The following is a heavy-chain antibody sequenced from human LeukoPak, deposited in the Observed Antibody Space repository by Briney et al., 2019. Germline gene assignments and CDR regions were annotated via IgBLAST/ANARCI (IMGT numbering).Heavy chain of an antibody. D-gene: IGHD6-19*01. J-gene: IGHJ4*02. CDR3: ATIAVRGQPRCSSGCFFDY. V-gene: IGHV3-7*01. Sequence: GGSLRLSCAASGFTFGAYWMSWVRQAPGQRLEWVSNINQDESEKYSADSVKGRFTISRDNAKKSLYLQMNSLRAEATAVYYCATIAVRGQPRCSSGCFFDYWAKGPLVTVSS. CDR1: GFTFGAYW. CDR2: INQDESEK.